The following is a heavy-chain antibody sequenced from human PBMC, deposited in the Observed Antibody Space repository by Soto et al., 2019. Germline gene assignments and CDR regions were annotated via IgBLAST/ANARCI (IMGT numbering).Heavy chain of an antibody. CDR3: ARGTPYYYDSSGYYRAYYYGMDV. CDR1: GGSISSSSYY. J-gene: IGHJ6*02. Sequence: SETLSLTCTVSGGSISSSSYYWAWIRQSPGKGLEWIGSVYYSGITYYNPSLKSRVTISVDTSKNQFSLKLSSVTAADTAVYYCARGTPYYYDSSGYYRAYYYGMDVWGQGTTVTVSS. V-gene: IGHV4-39*01. CDR2: VYYSGIT. D-gene: IGHD3-22*01.